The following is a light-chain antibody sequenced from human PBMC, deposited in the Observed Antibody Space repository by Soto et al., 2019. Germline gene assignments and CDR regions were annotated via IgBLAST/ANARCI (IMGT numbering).Light chain of an antibody. CDR2: LGS. V-gene: IGKV2-28*01. CDR3: MHGRLT. CDR1: QSLLHSNGYNY. Sequence: DIVMTQSPLSLPVTPGEPASISCRSSQSLLHSNGYNYLDWYLQKPGQSAQLLIYLGSNRASGVPDRFSGSGSGTDFTLKISRVEAEDVGVYYCMHGRLTFGGGTKVEIK. J-gene: IGKJ4*01.